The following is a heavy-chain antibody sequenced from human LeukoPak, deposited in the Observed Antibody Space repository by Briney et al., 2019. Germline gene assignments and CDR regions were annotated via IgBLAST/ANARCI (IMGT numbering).Heavy chain of an antibody. CDR2: ISYDGSNK. CDR1: GFTFSSYG. D-gene: IGHD3-10*01. Sequence: PGGSLRLSCAASGFTFSSYGMHWVRQAPGKGLEWVAVISYDGSNKYYADSVKGRFTTSRDNSKNTLYLQMNSLRAEDTAVYYCAKDGYFRLLQEKVRGRDYYGMDVWGQGTTVTVSS. J-gene: IGHJ6*02. CDR3: AKDGYFRLLQEKVRGRDYYGMDV. V-gene: IGHV3-30*18.